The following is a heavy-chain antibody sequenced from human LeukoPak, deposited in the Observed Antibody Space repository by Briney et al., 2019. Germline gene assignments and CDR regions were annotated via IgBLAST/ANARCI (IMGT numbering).Heavy chain of an antibody. V-gene: IGHV4-34*01. J-gene: IGHJ4*02. D-gene: IGHD6-19*01. CDR3: ARGSIAVAD. CDR2: INHSGST. Sequence: SETLSLTCAVYGGSLSGYYWSWIRQPPGKGLEWIGEINHSGSTNYNPSLKSRVTISVDASKNQFCLKLSSVTAADTAVYYCARGSIAVADWGQGTLVTVSS. CDR1: GGSLSGYY.